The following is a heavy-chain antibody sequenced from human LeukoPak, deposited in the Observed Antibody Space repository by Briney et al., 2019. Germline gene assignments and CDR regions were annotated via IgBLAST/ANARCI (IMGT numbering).Heavy chain of an antibody. Sequence: PGGSLRLSCAASGFTFRNYAMSWVRQTPGKGLEWVSYISSSGSTIYYADSVKGRFTISRDNAKNSLYLQMNSLRAEDTAVYYCARGVRQWLLTYYFDYWGQGTLVTVSS. V-gene: IGHV3-48*03. CDR2: ISSSGSTI. CDR1: GFTFRNYA. CDR3: ARGVRQWLLTYYFDY. D-gene: IGHD6-19*01. J-gene: IGHJ4*02.